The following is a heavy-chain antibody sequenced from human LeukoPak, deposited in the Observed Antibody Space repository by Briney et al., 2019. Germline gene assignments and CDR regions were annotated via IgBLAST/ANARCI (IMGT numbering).Heavy chain of an antibody. CDR2: ISAYNGNT. J-gene: IGHJ5*02. Sequence: GASVTVSCKSSGYTFTSYGISWVRQAPGQGLEWMGWISAYNGNTDYAQKLQGRVTMTTDTSTSTAYMELRSLRSDDTAVYYCARVESIIAAAGTDWFDPWGQGTLVTVSS. D-gene: IGHD6-13*01. CDR3: ARVESIIAAAGTDWFDP. CDR1: GYTFTSYG. V-gene: IGHV1-18*01.